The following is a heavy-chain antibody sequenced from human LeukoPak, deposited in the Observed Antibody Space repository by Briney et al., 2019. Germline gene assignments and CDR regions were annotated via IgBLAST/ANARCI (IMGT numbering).Heavy chain of an antibody. Sequence: GGSLRLSCAASGFPFSDYAMTWVRQTPGKRLEWVSVISGGGDSADYADSMKGRFTISRDNSKNTLYLQMYSLRAEDTALYYCAKLGCTGTICYANYWGQGTLVTVSS. V-gene: IGHV3-23*01. J-gene: IGHJ4*02. CDR3: AKLGCTGTICYANY. D-gene: IGHD2-2*01. CDR1: GFPFSDYA. CDR2: ISGGGDSA.